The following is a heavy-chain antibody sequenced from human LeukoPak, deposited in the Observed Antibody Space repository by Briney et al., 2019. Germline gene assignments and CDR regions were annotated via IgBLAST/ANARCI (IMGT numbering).Heavy chain of an antibody. Sequence: PSGTLSLTCSVSGAFIDSNNWWSWVRQPPGKGLEWIGEIYHSGSTNYNPSLKSRVTISVDKSKNQFSLKLSSVTAADTAVYYCARVPNDYGPDYWGQGTLVTVSS. CDR1: GAFIDSNNW. CDR2: IYHSGST. V-gene: IGHV4-4*02. J-gene: IGHJ4*02. D-gene: IGHD5-12*01. CDR3: ARVPNDYGPDY.